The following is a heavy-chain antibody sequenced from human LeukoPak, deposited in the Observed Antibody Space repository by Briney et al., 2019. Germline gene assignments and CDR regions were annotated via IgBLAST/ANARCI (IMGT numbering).Heavy chain of an antibody. V-gene: IGHV4-39*07. Sequence: PSETLSLTCTVSGGSISSSSYYWGWIRQPPGKGLGWIGSIYYSGSTYYNPSLKSRVTISVDTSKNQFSLKLSSVTAADTAVYYCARSFYDILTSTIWGQGTMVTVSS. CDR3: ARSFYDILTSTI. CDR2: IYYSGST. J-gene: IGHJ3*02. CDR1: GGSISSSSYY. D-gene: IGHD3-9*01.